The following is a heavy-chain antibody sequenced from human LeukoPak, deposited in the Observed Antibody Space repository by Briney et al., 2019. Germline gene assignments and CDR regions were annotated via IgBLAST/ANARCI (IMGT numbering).Heavy chain of an antibody. CDR1: GFTFSRYW. V-gene: IGHV3-74*01. J-gene: IGHJ4*03. CDR3: VRDNRSYNFDY. Sequence: GALRLSCAASGFTFSRYWMHWVRQAPGKGLVWVSCIKSDGSSTSIADSAKGRFTISRDNAKNTVYLQMNSLRAEDTAVYYCVRDNRSYNFDYWGKGTTVTVSS. D-gene: IGHD1-26*01. CDR2: IKSDGSST.